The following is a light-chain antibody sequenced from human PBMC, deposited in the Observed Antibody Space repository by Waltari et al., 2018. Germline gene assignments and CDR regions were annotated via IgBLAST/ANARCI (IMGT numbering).Light chain of an antibody. CDR3: SSYTSSSTLV. CDR1: SSDVGAYNY. J-gene: IGLJ2*01. Sequence: QSALTQPASVSGAPGQSITSACTGTSSDVGAYNYVSWYQQHPGKAPKLMIYDVSNRPSWVSNRFSVSKSVNTASLTISGLQAEAEADYYRSSYTSSSTLVFGGLTKLTVL. V-gene: IGLV2-14*03. CDR2: DVS.